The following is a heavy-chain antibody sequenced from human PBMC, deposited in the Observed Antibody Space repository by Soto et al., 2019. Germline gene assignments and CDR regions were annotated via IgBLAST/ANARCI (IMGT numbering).Heavy chain of an antibody. D-gene: IGHD3-22*01. CDR1: GYTFTRYD. CDR2: MNPNSGNT. V-gene: IGHV1-8*01. Sequence: ASVKVSCKASGYTFTRYDINWVRQATGQGLEWMGWMNPNSGNTGYAQKFQGRVTMTRNTSISTAYMELSSLRSEDTAVYYCAREDSSGYYGDYWGQGTLVTVSS. CDR3: AREDSSGYYGDY. J-gene: IGHJ4*02.